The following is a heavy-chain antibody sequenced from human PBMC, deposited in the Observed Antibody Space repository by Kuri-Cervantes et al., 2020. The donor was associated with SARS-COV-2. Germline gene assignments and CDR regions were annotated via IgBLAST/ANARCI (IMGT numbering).Heavy chain of an antibody. J-gene: IGHJ4*02. D-gene: IGHD3-3*01. CDR3: CLTSGRSGYYGCNY. Sequence: GGSLRLSCAASGFTFSSYAMHWVRQAPGKGLEWVAVISYDGSNKYYADSVKGRFTISRDNSKNTLYLQMNSLRAEDTAVYYCCLTSGRSGYYGCNYWGQGTLVTVSS. CDR2: ISYDGSNK. CDR1: GFTFSSYA. V-gene: IGHV3-30*04.